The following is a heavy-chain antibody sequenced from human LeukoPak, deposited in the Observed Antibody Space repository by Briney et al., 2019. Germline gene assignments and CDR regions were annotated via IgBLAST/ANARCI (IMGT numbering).Heavy chain of an antibody. CDR2: INPNSGGT. CDR1: GYTFTGYY. CDR3: AREGVVEVPDAFDI. V-gene: IGHV1-2*04. J-gene: IGHJ3*02. Sequence: ASVKVSCKASGYTFTGYYMHWVRQATGQGLEWMGWINPNSGGTNYAQKFQGWVTMTRDTSISTAYMELSRLRSDDTAVYYCAREGVVEVPDAFDIWGQGTMVTVSS. D-gene: IGHD3-3*01.